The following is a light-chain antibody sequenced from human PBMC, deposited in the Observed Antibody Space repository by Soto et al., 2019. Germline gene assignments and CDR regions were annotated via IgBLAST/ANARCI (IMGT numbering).Light chain of an antibody. CDR3: TSWTTSTTMI. V-gene: IGLV2-14*03. CDR1: SSDIGAYNF. J-gene: IGLJ2*01. CDR2: DVN. Sequence: ALTQPASVSGSPGQSITISCTGTSSDIGAYNFVSWYQQHPGKAPKPMLYDVNIRPSGVSNRFSGSKSGNTASLTISGLQAEDEADYYCTSWTTSTTMIFGGGTKVTVL.